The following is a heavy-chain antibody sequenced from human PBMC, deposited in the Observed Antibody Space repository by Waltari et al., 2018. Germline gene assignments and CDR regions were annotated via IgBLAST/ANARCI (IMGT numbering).Heavy chain of an antibody. CDR3: AKDIRVGANNHYYYMDV. CDR2: IKQDGSEK. CDR1: GFTFSSYW. Sequence: EVQLVESGGGLVQPGGSLRLSCAASGFTFSSYWMSWVRQAPGKGLEGVANIKQDGSEKYYVDSVKGRFTISRDNAKNSLYLQMNSLRAEDTALYYCAKDIRVGANNHYYYMDVWGKGTTVTVSS. V-gene: IGHV3-7*03. J-gene: IGHJ6*03. D-gene: IGHD1-26*01.